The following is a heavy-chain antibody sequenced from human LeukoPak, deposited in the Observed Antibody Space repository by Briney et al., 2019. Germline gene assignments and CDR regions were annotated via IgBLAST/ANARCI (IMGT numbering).Heavy chain of an antibody. CDR1: GGSFSGYY. Sequence: SETLSLTCAVYGGSFSGYYWSWIRQPPGKGLEWIGYIYYSGSTNYNPSLKSRVTISVDTSKNQFSLKLSSVTAADTAVYYCARHIGYSSSLRAFDIWGQGTMVTVSS. CDR3: ARHIGYSSSLRAFDI. CDR2: IYYSGST. V-gene: IGHV4-59*08. D-gene: IGHD6-13*01. J-gene: IGHJ3*02.